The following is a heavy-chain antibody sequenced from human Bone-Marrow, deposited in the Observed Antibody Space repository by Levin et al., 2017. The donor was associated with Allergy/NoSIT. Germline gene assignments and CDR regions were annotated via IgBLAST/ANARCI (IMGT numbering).Heavy chain of an antibody. CDR1: GYSISSGYY. Sequence: SETLSLTCAVSGYSISSGYYWGWIRQPPGKGLEWIGSIYDSGNFYYNPSLKSRVTISVDTSKNHFSLRLSSVTAADTAMYYCARNAHISALAGTNYFDYWGQGTLVTVSS. CDR3: ARNAHISALAGTNYFDY. D-gene: IGHD6-19*01. CDR2: IYDSGNF. V-gene: IGHV4-38-2*01. J-gene: IGHJ4*02.